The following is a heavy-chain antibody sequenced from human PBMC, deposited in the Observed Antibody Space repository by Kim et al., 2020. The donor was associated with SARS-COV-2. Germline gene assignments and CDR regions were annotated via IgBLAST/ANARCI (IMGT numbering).Heavy chain of an antibody. CDR3: ARISLEYYDYIWGSYRSPFDP. CDR2: MNPNSGNT. J-gene: IGHJ5*02. V-gene: IGHV1-8*01. D-gene: IGHD3-16*02. CDR1: GYTFTSYD. Sequence: ASVKVSCKASGYTFTSYDINWVRQATGQGLEWMGWMNPNSGNTGYAQKFQGRVTMTRNTSISTAYMELSSLRSEDTAVYYCARISLEYYDYIWGSYRSPFDPWGQGTLVTVSS.